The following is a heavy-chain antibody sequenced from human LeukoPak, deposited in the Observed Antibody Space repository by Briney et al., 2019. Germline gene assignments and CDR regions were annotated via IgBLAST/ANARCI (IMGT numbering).Heavy chain of an antibody. CDR1: GGTFSSYA. V-gene: IGHV1-69*04. D-gene: IGHD3-16*02. J-gene: IGHJ4*02. CDR3: ARGGEITFGGVIAGVDY. CDR2: IIPILGIA. Sequence: ASVKVSCKASGGTFSSYAISWVRPAPGQGLEWMGRIIPILGIANYAQKFQGRVTITADKSTSTAYMELSSLRSEDTAVYYCARGGEITFGGVIAGVDYWGQGTLVTVSS.